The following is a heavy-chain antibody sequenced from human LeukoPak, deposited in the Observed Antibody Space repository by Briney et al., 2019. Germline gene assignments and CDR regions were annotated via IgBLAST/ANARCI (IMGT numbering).Heavy chain of an antibody. V-gene: IGHV1-69*04. CDR2: IIPILGIA. Sequence: SVKVSCKASGGTFSSYAISWVRQAPGQGLEWMGRIIPILGIANYAQKFQGRVTITADKSTSTAYMELSSLRSEDTAVYYCAREEGKQPFDYWGQGTLVTVSS. CDR1: GGTFSSYA. CDR3: AREEGKQPFDY. J-gene: IGHJ4*02. D-gene: IGHD1/OR15-1a*01.